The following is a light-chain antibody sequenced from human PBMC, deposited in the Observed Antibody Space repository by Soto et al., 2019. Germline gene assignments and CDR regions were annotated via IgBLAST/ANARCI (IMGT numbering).Light chain of an antibody. CDR3: HQYGHSPYT. Sequence: DIVLTQSPGTLSLSPGDRATLSCRASQGVSTNYVAWYQQKPGQSPRLLIYGASSRAAGIPDRFSGSGSGTDFTLTISRLENEDFPVFYCHQYGHSPYTFGQGTKLETK. V-gene: IGKV3-20*01. CDR1: QGVSTNY. J-gene: IGKJ2*01. CDR2: GAS.